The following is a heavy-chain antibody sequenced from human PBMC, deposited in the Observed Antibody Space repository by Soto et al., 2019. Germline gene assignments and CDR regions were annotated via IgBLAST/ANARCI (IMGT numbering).Heavy chain of an antibody. CDR1: GGSISSYY. Sequence: QVQLQESGPGLVKPSETLSLSCTVSGGSISSYYWSWFRQSPGKRMEWIGYVHHSWGSSYNPSLQSRVTISLETSKSQFSLKVTSVTDTDAAVYYCARPGFGPLHGLVDVWGQGTTVTVSS. CDR3: ARPGFGPLHGLVDV. J-gene: IGHJ6*02. CDR2: VHHSWGS. V-gene: IGHV4-59*08. D-gene: IGHD3-10*01.